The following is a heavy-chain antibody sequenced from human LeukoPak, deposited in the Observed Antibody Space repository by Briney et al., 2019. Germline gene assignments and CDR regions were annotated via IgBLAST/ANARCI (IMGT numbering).Heavy chain of an antibody. J-gene: IGHJ6*02. CDR2: ISAYNGNT. CDR3: ARDSRTYYYDSSGYYYFSEGYYYGMDV. Sequence: ASVKVSCKASGYTFTSYGISWVRQAPGQGLEWMGWISAYNGNTSYAQKLQGRVTMTTDTSTSTAYMELRSLRSDDTAVYYCARDSRTYYYDSSGYYYFSEGYYYGMDVWGQGTTVTVSS. D-gene: IGHD3-22*01. CDR1: GYTFTSYG. V-gene: IGHV1-18*01.